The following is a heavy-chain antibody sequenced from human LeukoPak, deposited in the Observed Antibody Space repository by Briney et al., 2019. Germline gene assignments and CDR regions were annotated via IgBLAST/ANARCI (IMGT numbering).Heavy chain of an antibody. CDR1: GFTLSGSA. CDR2: IRSKTKSYAT. CDR3: SRADDYDDYERHFQD. Sequence: GGSLKLSCAASGFTLSGSAMQWVRQASGRGLEWVGRIRSKTKSYATAYVASVKGRFSVSRDDSKNTAYLQMNSLKTEDTGVYYCSRADDYDDYERHFQDWGQGTLVTVSS. V-gene: IGHV3-73*01. D-gene: IGHD4-17*01. J-gene: IGHJ1*01.